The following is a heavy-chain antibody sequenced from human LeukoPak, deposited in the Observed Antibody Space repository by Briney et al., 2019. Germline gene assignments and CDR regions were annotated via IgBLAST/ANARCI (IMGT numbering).Heavy chain of an antibody. CDR1: GFTFSRYS. CDR2: ISSSSSYI. V-gene: IGHV3-21*01. D-gene: IGHD7-27*01. CDR3: ASELGTPWAFDI. J-gene: IGHJ3*02. Sequence: GGSLRLSCAASGFTFSRYSMDWVRHAPGKGLEWVSSISSSSSYINYADSVKGRFTISRDNAKNSLYLQMNSLRAEDTAVYYCASELGTPWAFDIWGQGTMVTVAS.